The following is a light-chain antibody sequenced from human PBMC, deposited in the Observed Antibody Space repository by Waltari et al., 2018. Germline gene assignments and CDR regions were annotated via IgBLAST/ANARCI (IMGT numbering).Light chain of an antibody. CDR3: MQGTHWPYT. V-gene: IGKV2-30*01. J-gene: IGKJ2*01. CDR2: KVS. Sequence: DVVMTQSPVYMPVTLGQPASIFCRPSQSLIYSDGNTYLNRIRQRPVQSPRRLSYKVSDQDSGVPDRFSDSGSGTAFTLKNSMVEPEDVGIYYCMQGTHWPYTFGQGTNLEI. CDR1: QSLIYSDGNTY.